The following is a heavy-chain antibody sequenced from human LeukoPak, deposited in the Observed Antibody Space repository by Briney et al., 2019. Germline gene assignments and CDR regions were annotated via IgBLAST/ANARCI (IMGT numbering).Heavy chain of an antibody. CDR2: ISGSGDST. J-gene: IGHJ4*02. D-gene: IGHD3-22*01. V-gene: IGHV3-23*01. Sequence: PGGSLRLSCAASGFTFSSYAMSWVRQAPGKGLEWVSAISGSGDSTYYSDSVKGRFTISRDNSKNTLYVQMNSLRAEDTAVYYCAKPLVSDYYDSSGYWGYLGQGTLVTVSS. CDR1: GFTFSSYA. CDR3: AKPLVSDYYDSSGYWGY.